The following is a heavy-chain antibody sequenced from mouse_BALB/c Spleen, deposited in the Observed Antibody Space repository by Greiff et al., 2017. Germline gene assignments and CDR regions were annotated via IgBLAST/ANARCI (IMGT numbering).Heavy chain of an antibody. CDR2: ISNGGGST. CDR1: GFTFSSYT. CDR3: ARPYYYAMDY. V-gene: IGHV5-12-2*01. J-gene: IGHJ4*01. Sequence: EVQLVESGGGLVQPGGSLKLSCAASGFTFSSYTMSWVRQTPEKRLEWVAYISNGGGSTYYPDTVKGRFTISRDNAKNTLYLQMSSLKSEDTAMYYCARPYYYAMDYWGQGTSVTVAS.